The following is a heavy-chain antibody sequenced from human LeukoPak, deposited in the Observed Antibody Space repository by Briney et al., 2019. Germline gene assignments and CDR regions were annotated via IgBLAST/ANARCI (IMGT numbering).Heavy chain of an antibody. CDR2: SKYDGTSA. CDR3: AIRDYLDY. D-gene: IGHD3-16*01. V-gene: IGHV3-74*03. Sequence: GGALRLSCAASGFSLSGYWMHWVRQAPGKGLVWVSRSKYDGTSATYADPPKGRFTVSRDNAKNRLYLQMNRLMYEDTAVYYCAIRDYLDYWGQGTLVTVSS. J-gene: IGHJ4*02. CDR1: GFSLSGYW.